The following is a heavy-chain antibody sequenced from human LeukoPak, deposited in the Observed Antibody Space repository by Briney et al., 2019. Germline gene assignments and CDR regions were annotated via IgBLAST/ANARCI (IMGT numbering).Heavy chain of an antibody. CDR2: INPNSGGT. V-gene: IGHV1-2*02. CDR1: GYTFTSYY. J-gene: IGHJ4*02. D-gene: IGHD1-26*01. CDR3: ANLIVGATETFDY. Sequence: GASVKVSCKASGYTFTSYYMHWVRQAPGQGLEWMGWINPNSGGTNYAQKFQGRVTMTRDTSISTAYMELSRLRSDDTAVYYCANLIVGATETFDYWGQGTLVTVSS.